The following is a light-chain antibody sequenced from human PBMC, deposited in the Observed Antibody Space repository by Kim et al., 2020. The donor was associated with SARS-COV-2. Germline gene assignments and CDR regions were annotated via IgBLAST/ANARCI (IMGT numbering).Light chain of an antibody. CDR2: KDN. V-gene: IGLV3-27*01. CDR1: LLAKKY. J-gene: IGLJ2*01. Sequence: SVSPGQTARITCSGDLLAKKYGRWFQQKPGQAPVLLIYKDNQRPSGIPERFSGSSSGTTVTLTISGAQVGDEADYYCFSAADNNLIFGGGTQLTVL. CDR3: FSAADNNLI.